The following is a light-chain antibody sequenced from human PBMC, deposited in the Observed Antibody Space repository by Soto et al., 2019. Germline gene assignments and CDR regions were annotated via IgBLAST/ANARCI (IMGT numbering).Light chain of an antibody. CDR3: HQSYSTPA. CDR1: QTITRY. Sequence: DLQMTQSPSSLSASVGDRVTITCRASQTITRYLNWYQQKPGKAPKLLIYGASSLQSGVPSRFSGSGSGTDFTLTISSLQPEDFATYYCHQSYSTPAFGQGTKLDIK. V-gene: IGKV1-39*01. J-gene: IGKJ2*01. CDR2: GAS.